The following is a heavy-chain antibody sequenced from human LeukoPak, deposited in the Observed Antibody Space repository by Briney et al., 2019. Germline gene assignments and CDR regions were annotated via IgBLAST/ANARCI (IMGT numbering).Heavy chain of an antibody. CDR1: GGSFSGYY. CDR3: ARGPSYGYGDYGDYYYYYYMDV. J-gene: IGHJ6*03. CDR2: INHSGST. D-gene: IGHD4-17*01. Sequence: SETLSLTCAVYGGSFSGYYWSWIRQPPGEGLEWIGEINHSGSTNYNPSLKSRVTISVDTSKNQFSLKLSSVTAADTAVYYCARGPSYGYGDYGDYYYYYYMDVWGKGTTVTVSS. V-gene: IGHV4-34*01.